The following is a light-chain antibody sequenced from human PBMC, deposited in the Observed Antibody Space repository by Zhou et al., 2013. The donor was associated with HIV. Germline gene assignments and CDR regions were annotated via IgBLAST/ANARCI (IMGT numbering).Light chain of an antibody. CDR3: QQYGTSPRT. CDR1: QSVSSNN. CDR2: GAF. Sequence: EIVLTQSPGTLSLSPGERATLSCRASQSVSSNNLAWYQQKSGQAPRLLIYGAFNRATGIPDRFSGSGSGTDFTLTISRLEPEDFAVFYCQQYGTSPRTFGQGTRVEI. J-gene: IGKJ1*01. V-gene: IGKV3-20*01.